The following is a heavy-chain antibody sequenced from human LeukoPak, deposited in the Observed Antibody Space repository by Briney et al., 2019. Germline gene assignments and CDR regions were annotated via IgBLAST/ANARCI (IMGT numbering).Heavy chain of an antibody. Sequence: SETLSLTCTVSGGSISSSSYYWGWIRQPPGKGLEWIGSIYYSGSTYYNPSLKSRVTISVDTSKNQFSLKLSSVTAADTAVYYCARRGQWPSPNDYWGQGTLVTVSS. V-gene: IGHV4-39*01. CDR1: GGSISSSSYY. CDR2: IYYSGST. D-gene: IGHD6-19*01. J-gene: IGHJ4*02. CDR3: ARRGQWPSPNDY.